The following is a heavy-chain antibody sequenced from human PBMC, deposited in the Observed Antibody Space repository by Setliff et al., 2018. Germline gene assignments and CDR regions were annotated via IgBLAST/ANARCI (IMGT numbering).Heavy chain of an antibody. J-gene: IGHJ4*02. D-gene: IGHD2-21*02. V-gene: IGHV4-38-2*02. CDR3: ARDLGHGGDSDY. CDR2: IGHTGSI. CDR1: GYSISSGYI. Sequence: NPSETLSLTCTVSGYSISSGYIWGWIRQPPGKRLEWVGNIGHTGSINYNPSLKSRLTISRDTSKNQVSLKLNSVTATDTAVYYCARDLGHGGDSDYWGQGILVTVSS.